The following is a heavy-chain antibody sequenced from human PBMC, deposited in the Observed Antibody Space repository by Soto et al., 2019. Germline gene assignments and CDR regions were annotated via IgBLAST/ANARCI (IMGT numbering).Heavy chain of an antibody. J-gene: IGHJ5*02. CDR2: INAGNGNT. CDR3: ARGGPRIAADGPGSNWFDP. D-gene: IGHD6-13*01. CDR1: GYTFTSYA. Sequence: ASVKVSCKAAGYTFTSYAMHWVRQAPGQRLEWMGWINAGNGNTKYSQKFQGRVTITMDTSASTAYMELSSLRSEDTAVYYCARGGPRIAADGPGSNWFDPWGQGTLVTVSS. V-gene: IGHV1-3*01.